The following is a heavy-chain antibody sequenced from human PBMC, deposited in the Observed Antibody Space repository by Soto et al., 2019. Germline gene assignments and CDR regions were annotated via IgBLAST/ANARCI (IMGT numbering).Heavy chain of an antibody. J-gene: IGHJ6*02. CDR1: GYTFTSYY. CDR2: INPSGRST. Sequence: QVQLVQSGAEVKKPGASVKVSCKASGYTFTSYYMHWVRQAPGQGLEWMGVINPSGRSTSYAQKFQGRVTMTRDTSTSTVYMELSSLSSEDTAVYYCARNRGRMDVWGQGTTVTVSS. V-gene: IGHV1-46*01. CDR3: ARNRGRMDV. D-gene: IGHD3-10*01.